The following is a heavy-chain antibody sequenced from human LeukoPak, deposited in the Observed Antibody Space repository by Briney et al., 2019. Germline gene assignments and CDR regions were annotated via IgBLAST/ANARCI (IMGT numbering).Heavy chain of an antibody. CDR2: INPSGGST. CDR1: GYTFTSYY. V-gene: IGHV1-46*01. J-gene: IGHJ4*02. Sequence: ASVKVSCKASGYTFTSYYMHLVRQAPGQGLEWMGIINPSGGSTSYAQKFQGRVTMTRDTSTSTVYMELSSLRSEDTAVYYCAREERRGAFDYWGQGTLVTVSS. D-gene: IGHD1-1*01. CDR3: AREERRGAFDY.